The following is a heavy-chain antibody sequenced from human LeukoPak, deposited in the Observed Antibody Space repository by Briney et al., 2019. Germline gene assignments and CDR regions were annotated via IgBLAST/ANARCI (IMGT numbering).Heavy chain of an antibody. Sequence: GRSLRLSCAASGFTFSSSAMNWDRQAPGKGLEWVSGISGSGGDTYSADSVKGPLTNSRDNSKNTLYRQMSSLRAEDTAVYYCAKDSYCRGGSCYGMDVWGQGTTVTVSS. V-gene: IGHV3-23*01. CDR2: ISGSGGDT. D-gene: IGHD2-15*01. CDR3: AKDSYCRGGSCYGMDV. CDR1: GFTFSSSA. J-gene: IGHJ6*02.